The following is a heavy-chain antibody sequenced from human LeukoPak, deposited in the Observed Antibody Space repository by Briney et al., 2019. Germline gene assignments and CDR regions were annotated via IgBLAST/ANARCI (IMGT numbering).Heavy chain of an antibody. CDR3: ARVGMGAVRTHSSGWYHL. CDR2: IYTSGST. CDR1: GGSISSYY. D-gene: IGHD6-19*01. J-gene: IGHJ5*02. V-gene: IGHV4-4*07. Sequence: PSETLSLTCTVSGGSISSYYWSWIRQPAGKGLEWIGRIYTSGSTNYNPSLKSRVTMSVDTSKNQFSLKLSSVTAADTAVYYCARVGMGAVRTHSSGWYHLWGQGTLVTVSS.